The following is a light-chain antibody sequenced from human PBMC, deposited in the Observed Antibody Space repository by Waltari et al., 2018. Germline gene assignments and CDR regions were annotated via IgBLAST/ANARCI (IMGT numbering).Light chain of an antibody. V-gene: IGKV4-1*01. CDR1: QRVLYSSNHNNY. Sequence: DIVMTQSPDSLAVSLGERATINCKSSQRVLYSSNHNNYLAWYQQKPGQPPKLLFYWSSTRESGVPDRFSGSGSGTDFTLTISSLQAEDVAVYYCQQYYNTPYTFGQGTKLEIK. CDR3: QQYYNTPYT. J-gene: IGKJ2*01. CDR2: WSS.